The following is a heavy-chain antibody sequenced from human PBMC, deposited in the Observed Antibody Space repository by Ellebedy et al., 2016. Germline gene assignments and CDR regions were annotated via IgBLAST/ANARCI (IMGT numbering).Heavy chain of an antibody. J-gene: IGHJ3*02. D-gene: IGHD4/OR15-4a*01. CDR1: GGSIVIDTFF. CDR2: VYHTGST. V-gene: IGHV4-39*07. CDR3: ARATTNMVRAFDI. Sequence: SETLSLTXSVSGGSIVIDTFFWGWVRQPPGKGLEWIGSVYHTGSTHYNPSLKSRVTMSGDTSKNQFSLKLTSVTAADTAVYYCARATTNMVRAFDIWGQGTMVTVSS.